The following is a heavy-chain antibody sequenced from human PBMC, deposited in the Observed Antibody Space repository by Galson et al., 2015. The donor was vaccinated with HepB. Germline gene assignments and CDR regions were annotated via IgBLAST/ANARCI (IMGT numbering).Heavy chain of an antibody. Sequence: QVQLQESGPGLVKPSETLSLTCTVSGGSISSYYWSWIRQPPGKGLEWIGYIYYSGSTNYNPSLKSRVTISVDTSKNQFPLKLSSVTAADTAVYYCARDIPYYYDSSGYSLQGAGYYYYYMDVWGKGTTVTVSS. CDR1: GGSISSYY. V-gene: IGHV4-59*12. J-gene: IGHJ6*03. CDR2: IYYSGST. CDR3: ARDIPYYYDSSGYSLQGAGYYYYYMDV. D-gene: IGHD3-22*01.